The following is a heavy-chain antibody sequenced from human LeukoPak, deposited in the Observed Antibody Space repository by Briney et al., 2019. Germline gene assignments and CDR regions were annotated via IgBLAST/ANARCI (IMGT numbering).Heavy chain of an antibody. CDR3: ARGGEYQLLLDY. D-gene: IGHD2-2*01. Sequence: EASVTVSFKASGYTFTIYGISWVRQAPGQGLEWMGWISAYNGNTNYAQKLQGRVTMTTDTSTSTAYMELRSLRSDDTAVYYCARGGEYQLLLDYWGQGTLVTVSS. V-gene: IGHV1-18*01. CDR1: GYTFTIYG. J-gene: IGHJ4*02. CDR2: ISAYNGNT.